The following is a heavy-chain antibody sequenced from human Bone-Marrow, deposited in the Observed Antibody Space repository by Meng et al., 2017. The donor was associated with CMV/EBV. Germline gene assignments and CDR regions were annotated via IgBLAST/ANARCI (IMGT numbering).Heavy chain of an antibody. V-gene: IGHV3-48*04. J-gene: IGHJ3*02. CDR2: IVSSSSTL. D-gene: IGHD2-2*01. Sequence: GGSLRLSCAASGFTFKSYSMNWVRQAPGKGLEWVSYIVSSSSTLYYADSVKGRFTISRDNAKNSLYLQMNSLRAEDTAVYYCARSPGSQLYIWGRGTVVTVSS. CDR3: ARSPGSQLYI. CDR1: GFTFKSYS.